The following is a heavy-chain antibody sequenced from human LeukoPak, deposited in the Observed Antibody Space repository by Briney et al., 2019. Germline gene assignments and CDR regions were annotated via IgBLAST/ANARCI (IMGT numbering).Heavy chain of an antibody. CDR1: GFTFSSYS. V-gene: IGHV3-21*01. CDR3: ARGDYYYDSSGYYFDY. D-gene: IGHD3-22*01. CDR2: ISSSSSYI. J-gene: IGHJ4*02. Sequence: GGSLRLSCAASGFTFSSYSMNWVRQAPGKGLEWVSSISSSSSYIYYADSVKGRFTISRDNAKNSLYLQMNSLGAEDTAVYYCARGDYYYDSSGYYFDYWGQGTLVTVSS.